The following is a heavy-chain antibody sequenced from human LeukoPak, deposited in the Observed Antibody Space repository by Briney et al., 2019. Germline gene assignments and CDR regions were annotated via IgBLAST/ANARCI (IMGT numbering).Heavy chain of an antibody. D-gene: IGHD6-13*01. CDR3: ARDTMYSSSWYGNYYYMDV. J-gene: IGHJ6*03. V-gene: IGHV1-2*02. CDR2: INPNSGGT. Sequence: ASVKVSCTASGCTFTGYYMHWVREAPGRGLEWMGWINPNSGGTNYAQKFQGRVTMTRDTSISTAYMELSRLRSDDTAVYYCARDTMYSSSWYGNYYYMDVWGKGTAVTVSS. CDR1: GCTFTGYY.